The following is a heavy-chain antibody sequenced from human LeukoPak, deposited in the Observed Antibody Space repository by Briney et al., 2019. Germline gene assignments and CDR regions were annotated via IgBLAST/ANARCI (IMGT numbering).Heavy chain of an antibody. CDR3: ARGPYYYDSSGYYPFDY. J-gene: IGHJ4*02. Sequence: SETLSLTCTVSGGSISSGGYSWSWIRQPPGKGLEWIGYIYHSGSTYYNPSLKSRVTISVDRSKNQFSLKLSSVTAADTAVYYCARGPYYYDSSGYYPFDYWGQGTLVTVSS. CDR1: GGSISSGGYS. CDR2: IYHSGST. V-gene: IGHV4-30-2*01. D-gene: IGHD3-22*01.